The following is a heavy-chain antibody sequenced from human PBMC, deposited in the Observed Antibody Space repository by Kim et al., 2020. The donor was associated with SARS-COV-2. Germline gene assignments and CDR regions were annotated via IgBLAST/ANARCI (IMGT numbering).Heavy chain of an antibody. D-gene: IGHD7-27*01. V-gene: IGHV3-7*01. CDR3: AKNGGPHGMDV. CDR1: GFSFNICW. Sequence: PGGSLRLSCAASGFSFNICWMSWVRQAPGKGLEWVANIKPDESEKNYVDSVKGRFTIFRDNANSLSLEMNSLRVEDTAVYYCAKNGGPHGMDVWGQGTTVTVSS. J-gene: IGHJ6*02. CDR2: IKPDESEK.